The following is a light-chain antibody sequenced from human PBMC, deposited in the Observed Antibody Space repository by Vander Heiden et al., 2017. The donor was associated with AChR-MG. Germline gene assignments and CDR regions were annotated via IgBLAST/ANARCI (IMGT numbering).Light chain of an antibody. J-gene: IGLJ2*01. CDR1: SLRSYY. V-gene: IGLV3-19*01. CDR2: GKN. Sequence: SSKLTHDPAVSVALGPTVRITCQGDSLRSYYASWYQQKPGQAPVLVINGKNNRPSGIPDRFAGSSSGNTASLTITGAQAEDEADYYCNSRDSSGNHLVFGGGTKLTVL. CDR3: NSRDSSGNHLV.